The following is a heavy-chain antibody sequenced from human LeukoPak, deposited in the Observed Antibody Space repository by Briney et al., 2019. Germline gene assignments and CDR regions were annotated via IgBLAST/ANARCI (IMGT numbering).Heavy chain of an antibody. Sequence: GGSLRLSCAASGFTFSSYAMSWVRQAPGKGLEWVSAISGSGGSTYYADSVKGRFTISRDNSKNTLYLQMYSLRAEDTAVYYCARDRCTNGVCYDFDYWGQGTLVTVSS. CDR1: GFTFSSYA. CDR3: ARDRCTNGVCYDFDY. V-gene: IGHV3-23*01. J-gene: IGHJ4*02. D-gene: IGHD2-8*01. CDR2: ISGSGGST.